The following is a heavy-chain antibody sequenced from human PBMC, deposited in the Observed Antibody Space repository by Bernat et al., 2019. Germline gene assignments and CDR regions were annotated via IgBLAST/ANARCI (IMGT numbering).Heavy chain of an antibody. CDR1: GFTVSSNY. J-gene: IGHJ3*02. CDR3: ARGQSSESYAFDI. CDR2: IYSGGST. V-gene: IGHV3-53*01. Sequence: EVQLMESGGGLIQPGGSLRLSCAASGFTVSSNYMNWVRQAPGKGLEWVSVIYSGGSTYFADSVKGRFTISRDNSKNTLYLQINSLRAEDTAVYYCARGQSSESYAFDIWGQGTMVTVSS.